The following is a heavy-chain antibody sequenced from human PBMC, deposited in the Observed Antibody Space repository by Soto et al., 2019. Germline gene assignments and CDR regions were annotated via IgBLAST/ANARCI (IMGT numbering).Heavy chain of an antibody. CDR1: GYTFTSYG. J-gene: IGHJ4*02. CDR3: ARDRRPSALRFLEWCWN. Sequence: ASVKVSCKASGYTFTSYGISWVRQAPGQGLEWMGWISAYNGNTNYAQKLQGRVTMTTDTSTSTAYMELRSLRSDDTAVYYCARDRRPSALRFLEWCWNWGQGTQVTVSS. D-gene: IGHD3-3*01. V-gene: IGHV1-18*01. CDR2: ISAYNGNT.